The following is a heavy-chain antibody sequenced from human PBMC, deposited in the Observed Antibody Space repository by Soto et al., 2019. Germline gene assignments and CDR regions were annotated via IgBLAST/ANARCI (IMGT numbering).Heavy chain of an antibody. CDR3: ARDQTNMLWFGENYYYGMDV. D-gene: IGHD3-10*01. J-gene: IGHJ6*02. CDR2: IYYSGST. CDR1: GGSISSGDYY. V-gene: IGHV4-30-4*01. Sequence: PSETLSLTCTVSGGSISSGDYYWSWIRQPPGKGLEWIGYIYYSGSTYYNPSLKSRVTISVDTPKNQFSLKLSSVTAADTAVYYCARDQTNMLWFGENYYYGMDVWGQGTTVTVSS.